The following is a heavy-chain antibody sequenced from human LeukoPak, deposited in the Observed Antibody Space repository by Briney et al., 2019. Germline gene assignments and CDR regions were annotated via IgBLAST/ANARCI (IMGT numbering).Heavy chain of an antibody. Sequence: GSLRPSFLASGFTFSGYWMHWVRQAPGMGLGWVSRLNSDGTTINYADSVKGRFTISRDNAKNTVYLQMSGLRDDDTALYFCVRGAGGPRNYVLDYWGQGALVSVSS. D-gene: IGHD3-10*02. CDR2: LNSDGTTI. J-gene: IGHJ4*02. V-gene: IGHV3-74*01. CDR1: GFTFSGYW. CDR3: VRGAGGPRNYVLDY.